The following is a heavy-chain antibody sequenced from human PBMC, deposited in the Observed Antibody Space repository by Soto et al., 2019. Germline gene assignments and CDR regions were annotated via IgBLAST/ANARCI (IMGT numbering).Heavy chain of an antibody. J-gene: IGHJ4*02. V-gene: IGHV3-48*03. D-gene: IGHD3-3*01. CDR3: ARDRVTSFGVVVFDY. Sequence: GWSLRLSCAASGFTFRSYQMNWVRQAPGKGLEWVSYITSSGSTMYYADSVKGRFTISRDNAKNSLYLQMNSLRAEDTAVFYCARDRVTSFGVVVFDYWGQGTQVTVSS. CDR2: ITSSGSTM. CDR1: GFTFRSYQ.